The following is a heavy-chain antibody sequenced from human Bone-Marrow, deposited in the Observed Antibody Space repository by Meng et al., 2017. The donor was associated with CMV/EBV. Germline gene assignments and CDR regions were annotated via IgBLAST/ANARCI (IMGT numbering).Heavy chain of an antibody. V-gene: IGHV3-74*01. CDR2: INSDGSST. D-gene: IGHD3-3*01. CDR3: ARGPAGSYDFWSGYYTALYYYGMDV. CDR1: GFTFSSYW. Sequence: GGSLRLSCAASGFTFSSYWMHWVRQAPGKGLVWVSRINSDGSSTSYADSVKGRFTISRDNAKNTLYLQMNGLRAEDTAVYYCARGPAGSYDFWSGYYTALYYYGMDVCGQGTTVTASS. J-gene: IGHJ6*02.